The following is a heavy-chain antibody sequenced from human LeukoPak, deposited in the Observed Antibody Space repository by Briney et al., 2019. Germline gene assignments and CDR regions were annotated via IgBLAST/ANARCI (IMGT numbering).Heavy chain of an antibody. D-gene: IGHD2-21*02. CDR1: GGTFGSYA. CDR3: ASAIVVVTDIPGWFDP. J-gene: IGHJ5*02. V-gene: IGHV1-69*05. CDR2: IIPIFGTA. Sequence: VASVKVSCKASGGTFGSYAISLVRQAPGQGLEWMGGIIPIFGTANYAQKFQGRVTITTDESTSTAYMELSSLRSEDTAVYYCASAIVVVTDIPGWFDPWGQGTLVTVSS.